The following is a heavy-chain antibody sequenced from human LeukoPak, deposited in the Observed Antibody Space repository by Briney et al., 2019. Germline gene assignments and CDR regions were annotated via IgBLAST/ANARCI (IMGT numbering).Heavy chain of an antibody. V-gene: IGHV4-39*07. CDR3: ARYDVWGSYRAFGY. D-gene: IGHD3-16*02. J-gene: IGHJ4*02. CDR1: GGSISSSSYY. CDR2: IYYSGST. Sequence: SETLSLTCTVSGGSISSSSYYWGWIRQPPGKGLEWIGSIYYSGSTYYNPSLKSRVTISVDTSKNQFSLKLSSVTAADTAVYYCARYDVWGSYRAFGYWGQGTLVTVSS.